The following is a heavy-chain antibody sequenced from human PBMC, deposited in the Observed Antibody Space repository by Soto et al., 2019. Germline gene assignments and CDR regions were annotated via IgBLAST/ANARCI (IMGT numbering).Heavy chain of an antibody. Sequence: ASVKVSCKASGYTFTGYYMHGVRQAPGRGLEWMGWINPNSGGTNYAQKFQGWVTMTRDTSISTAYMELSRLRSDDTAVYYCASDLRTRHRIAAGGGFDYWGQGNLVAVSS. D-gene: IGHD6-13*01. CDR1: GYTFTGYY. V-gene: IGHV1-2*04. J-gene: IGHJ4*02. CDR3: ASDLRTRHRIAAGGGFDY. CDR2: INPNSGGT.